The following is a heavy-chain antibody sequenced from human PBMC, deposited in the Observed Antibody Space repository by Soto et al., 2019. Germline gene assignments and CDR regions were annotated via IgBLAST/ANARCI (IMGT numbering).Heavy chain of an antibody. CDR2: IKPSGGST. CDR3: ARRGSSHLYFYGLDV. D-gene: IGHD6-6*01. Sequence: SSLKVSCKASGYTFTGYHVNWVGPAPGQGPEWMVVIKPSGGSTSYTQKFQGRVTMTRDTSTSTFYMELSSLRSEDTAVYYCARRGSSHLYFYGLDVWAQGTMVTVSS. V-gene: IGHV1-46*01. J-gene: IGHJ6*02. CDR1: GYTFTGYH.